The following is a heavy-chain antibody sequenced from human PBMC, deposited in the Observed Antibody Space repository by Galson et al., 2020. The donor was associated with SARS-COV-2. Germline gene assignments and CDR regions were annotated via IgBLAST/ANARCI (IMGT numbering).Heavy chain of an antibody. V-gene: IGHV3-30*07. CDR2: MSNDGTNA. J-gene: IGHJ4*02. D-gene: IGHD1-26*01. CDR1: GFSFSRYA. Sequence: GGSLRLSCAASGFSFSRYAMHWVRQAPGKGLGWVAVMSNDGTNAYYADSVKGRFTISRDNSKNTLYLQMNSLRAEDTAVYYCARDLEEWELLFPFDYWGQGTLLTVSS. CDR3: ARDLEEWELLFPFDY.